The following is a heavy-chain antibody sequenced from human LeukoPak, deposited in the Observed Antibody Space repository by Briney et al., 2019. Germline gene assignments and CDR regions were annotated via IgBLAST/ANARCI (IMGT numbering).Heavy chain of an antibody. CDR2: ITTSDGNT. CDR3: AKDGGLWVSAHWGDS. D-gene: IGHD7-27*01. V-gene: IGHV3-23*01. Sequence: GGSLRLSCAASGFSFNTYAMSWVRQAPGKGVGWVSTITTSDGNTYYADSVKGRFTVSRDNSKNTLFLQMNSLRAEDTAVYYCAKDGGLWVSAHWGDSWGRGTLVTVSS. CDR1: GFSFNTYA. J-gene: IGHJ4*02.